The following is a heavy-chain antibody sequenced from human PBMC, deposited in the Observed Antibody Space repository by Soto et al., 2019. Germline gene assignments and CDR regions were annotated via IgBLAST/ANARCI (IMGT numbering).Heavy chain of an antibody. CDR1: GFTFDDYS. CDR2: ISWNSGSI. CDR3: AKGGTYYDILTCLDYYYMDV. V-gene: IGHV3-9*01. J-gene: IGHJ6*03. Sequence: EVQLVESGGGLVQPGRSLRLSCAASGFTFDDYSMHWVRQAPGKGLEWVSGISWNSGSIGYAGSVKGLFTISRDIAKNFLYLEMKSLRAEDTALYCCAKGGTYYDILTCLDYYYMDVWGKGTTVTVSS. D-gene: IGHD3-9*01.